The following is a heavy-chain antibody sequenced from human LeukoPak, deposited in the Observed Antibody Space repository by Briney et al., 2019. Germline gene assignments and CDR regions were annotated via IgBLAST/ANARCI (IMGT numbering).Heavy chain of an antibody. D-gene: IGHD2-2*01. J-gene: IGHJ5*02. V-gene: IGHV3-74*01. CDR1: GFTFSSYW. CDR3: ARAGCSSTSCYYLEHNWFDP. Sequence: GGSLRLSCAASGFTFSSYWMHWVRQAPGKGLVWVSRINSDGSSTNYADSVKGRFTISRDNAKNTLYLQMNSLRAEDTAVYYCARAGCSSTSCYYLEHNWFDPWGQGTLVTVSS. CDR2: INSDGSST.